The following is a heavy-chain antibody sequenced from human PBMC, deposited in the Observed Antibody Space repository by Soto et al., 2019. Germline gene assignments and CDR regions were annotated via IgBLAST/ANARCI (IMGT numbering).Heavy chain of an antibody. D-gene: IGHD3-10*01. V-gene: IGHV4-59*01. CDR3: ARVEGCGELFRGFDP. CDR1: GGSISSYY. CDR2: IYYSGST. Sequence: SETLSLTCTVSGGSISSYYWSWIRQPPGKGLEWIGYIYYSGSTNYNPSLKSRVTISVDTSKNQFSLKLSSVTAADTAVYYCARVEGCGELFRGFDPWGQGTLVTVSS. J-gene: IGHJ5*02.